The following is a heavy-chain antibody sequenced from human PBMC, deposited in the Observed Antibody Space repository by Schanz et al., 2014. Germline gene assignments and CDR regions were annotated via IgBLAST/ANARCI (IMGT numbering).Heavy chain of an antibody. V-gene: IGHV1-18*04. J-gene: IGHJ4*02. Sequence: QVQLVQSGAEVQKPGASVMLSCKTSGYSFNLFGVSWVRQAPGQGLEWMGWISAYNGNMNYAPKFQGRVTMTTDTSPSTAYMELRNLRSADTAVYYCVRDGDERLVVIFDQWGQGTLVTVSS. CDR2: ISAYNGNM. D-gene: IGHD3-22*01. CDR3: VRDGDERLVVIFDQ. CDR1: GYSFNLFG.